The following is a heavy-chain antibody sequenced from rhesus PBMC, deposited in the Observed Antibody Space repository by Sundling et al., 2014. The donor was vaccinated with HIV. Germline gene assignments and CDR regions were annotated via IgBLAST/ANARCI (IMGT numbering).Heavy chain of an antibody. CDR3: ARHRGYCTSGSCYVLDCDV. D-gene: IGHD2-2*01. CDR2: IFGSGGST. V-gene: IGHV4-93*02. CDR1: GGSIISGHW. J-gene: IGHJ1*01. Sequence: QVQLQESGPAVVKPSETLSLTCVVSGGSIISGHWWSWIRQSPGTGLEWIGGIFGSGGSTKYNPSLQSRVTISIDTSKKQFSLKLTSVTAADTAVYYCARHRGYCTSGSCYVLDCDVWGQGALVTVSS.